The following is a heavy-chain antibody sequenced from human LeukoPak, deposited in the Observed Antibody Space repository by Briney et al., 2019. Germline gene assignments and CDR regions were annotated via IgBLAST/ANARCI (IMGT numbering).Heavy chain of an antibody. CDR3: ARGFDSNYVYYYYYMDV. CDR1: GYSISSGYY. V-gene: IGHV4-38-2*02. J-gene: IGHJ6*03. Sequence: SETLSLTCTVSGYSISSGYYWGWIRQPPGKGLEWIGSIYHSGSTYYNPSLKSRVTISVDTSKNQFSLKLSSVTAADMAVYYCARGFDSNYVYYYYYMDVWGKGTTVTVSS. D-gene: IGHD4-11*01. CDR2: IYHSGST.